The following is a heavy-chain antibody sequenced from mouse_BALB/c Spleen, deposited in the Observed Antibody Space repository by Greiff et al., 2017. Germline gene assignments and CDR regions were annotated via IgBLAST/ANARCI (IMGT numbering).Heavy chain of an antibody. CDR2: IDPANGNT. V-gene: IGHV14-3*02. D-gene: IGHD2-3*01. CDR1: GFNIKDTY. Sequence: EVQLKESGAELVKPGASVKLSCTASGFNIKDTYMHWVKQRPEQGLEWIGRIDPANGNTKYDPKFQGKATITADTSSNTAYLQLSSLTSEDTAVYYCARGYSHPFYAMDYWGQGTSVTVSS. J-gene: IGHJ4*01. CDR3: ARGYSHPFYAMDY.